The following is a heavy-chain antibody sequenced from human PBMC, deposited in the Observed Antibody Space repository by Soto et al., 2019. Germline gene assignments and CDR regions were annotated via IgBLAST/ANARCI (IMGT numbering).Heavy chain of an antibody. CDR3: ARDRGYNPYCFDP. Sequence: QVQLVQSGAEVKKPGASVKVSCKASGYIFTNSGISWVRQAPGQGLEWMGWSSGYNDKTHYAQNLQGRVTMTTDTSTSTAYMELRSLRSDDTAVYYCARDRGYNPYCFDPWGQGTLVTVSS. J-gene: IGHJ5*02. D-gene: IGHD1-20*01. V-gene: IGHV1-18*01. CDR1: GYIFTNSG. CDR2: SSGYNDKT.